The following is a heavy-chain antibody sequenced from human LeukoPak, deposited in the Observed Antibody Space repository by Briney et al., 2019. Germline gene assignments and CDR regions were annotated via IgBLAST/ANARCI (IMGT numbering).Heavy chain of an antibody. CDR3: ARDRDGPNYYMDV. V-gene: IGHV3-74*01. CDR1: GFSFSNYW. D-gene: IGHD5-24*01. Sequence: GGSLRLSCAASGFSFSNYWMHWVREVPEKGQEWVSRIKSDGTGATYAVSVNGRFTISRDNAENTLYLQMNSLRAEDTAIYYCARDRDGPNYYMDVWGKGTTVTVSS. CDR2: IKSDGTGA. J-gene: IGHJ6*03.